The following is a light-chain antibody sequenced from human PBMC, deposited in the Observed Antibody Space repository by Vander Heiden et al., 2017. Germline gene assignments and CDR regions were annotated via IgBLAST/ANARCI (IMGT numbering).Light chain of an antibody. Sequence: DIQMTQSPSTLSASVGDRVTITCRASQSIRTWLAWHQQKPGKAPKLLIYKASDLESGVASRFSGSGSGTEFTLTISSLQPDDFASYYCQQYNSYPYTFGQGTKLEIK. J-gene: IGKJ2*01. CDR2: KAS. V-gene: IGKV1-5*03. CDR1: QSIRTW. CDR3: QQYNSYPYT.